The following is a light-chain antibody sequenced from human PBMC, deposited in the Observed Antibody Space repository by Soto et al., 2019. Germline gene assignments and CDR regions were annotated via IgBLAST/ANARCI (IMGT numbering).Light chain of an antibody. V-gene: IGLV2-18*02. CDR1: SSDVGGSNR. CDR3: SSYTSSNTYV. CDR2: EVS. Sequence: QSVLTQPPSVSGSPGQTVTISCTGTSSDVGGSNRVSWYQQPPGTAPKLVIYEVSNRPSGVPERFSGSKSGNTASLTISGLQAEDEADYYCSSYTSSNTYVFGTGTKVTVL. J-gene: IGLJ1*01.